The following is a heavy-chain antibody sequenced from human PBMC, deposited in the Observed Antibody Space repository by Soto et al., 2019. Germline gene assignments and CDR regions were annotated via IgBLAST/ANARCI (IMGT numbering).Heavy chain of an antibody. CDR1: GYMFDNYY. J-gene: IGHJ1*01. Sequence: ASVKVSCKASGYMFDNYYIHWVRHTPGQGLQWIGVINPSRGLTTYAQKFQGRVSMTRDTSTTTVFMELSSLTSEDTAIYYCATDGVNIAGRSGFLEKWG. D-gene: IGHD6-19*01. CDR2: INPSRGLT. CDR3: ATDGVNIAGRSGFLEK. V-gene: IGHV1-46*02.